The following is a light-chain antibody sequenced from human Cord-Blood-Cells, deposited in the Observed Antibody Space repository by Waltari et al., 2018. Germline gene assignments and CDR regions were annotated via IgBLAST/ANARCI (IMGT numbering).Light chain of an antibody. CDR2: EVS. V-gene: IGLV2-14*01. Sequence: QSALTQPASVSGSPGQSITISCTGTSSDVGGYNYVPWYQQHPGNAPKLMIYEVSNRPSGVSNRFSGSKSGNTASLTISGLQAEDEADYYCSSYTSSSNVVFGGGTKLTVL. CDR1: SSDVGGYNY. CDR3: SSYTSSSNVV. J-gene: IGLJ2*01.